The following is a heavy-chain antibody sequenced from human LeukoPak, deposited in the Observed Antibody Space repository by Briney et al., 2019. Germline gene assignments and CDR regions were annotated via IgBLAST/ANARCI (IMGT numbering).Heavy chain of an antibody. Sequence: SETLSLTCTVSGGSISSSSYYWGWIRQPPGKGLEWIGSIYYSGSTYYNPSLKSRVTISVDTSKNQFSLKLSSVTAADTAVYYCARHVPTGLVWGSYRYFDYWGQGTLVTVSS. J-gene: IGHJ4*02. D-gene: IGHD3-16*02. V-gene: IGHV4-39*01. CDR2: IYYSGST. CDR1: GGSISSSSYY. CDR3: ARHVPTGLVWGSYRYFDY.